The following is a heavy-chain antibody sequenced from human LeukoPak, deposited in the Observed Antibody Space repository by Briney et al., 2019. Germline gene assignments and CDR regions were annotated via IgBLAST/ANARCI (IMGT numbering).Heavy chain of an antibody. Sequence: PGRSLRLSCAASGFTFSPHAMHWVRQAPGKGLKWVAVISSDGSDKYYADSVKGRFSISRDNSKNTLYLQMNSLGAEDTAVYYCARVLDTAGMAYWGQGTLVTVSS. CDR2: ISSDGSDK. CDR1: GFTFSPHA. V-gene: IGHV3-30-3*01. CDR3: ARVLDTAGMAY. J-gene: IGHJ4*02. D-gene: IGHD5-18*01.